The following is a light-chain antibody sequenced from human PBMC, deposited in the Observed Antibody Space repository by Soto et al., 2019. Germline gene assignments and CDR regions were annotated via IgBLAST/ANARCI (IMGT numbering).Light chain of an antibody. Sequence: EIVMTQSPATLSVSPGERATLSCRASHGLSRNLAWYQQTPGQAPRLLVSDASSRATGIPDRFSGSASGTDFTLTISRLEPEDSAMYYCQQYGTAPITFGQGTRLEIK. V-gene: IGKV3-20*01. CDR3: QQYGTAPIT. CDR2: DAS. CDR1: HGLSRN. J-gene: IGKJ5*01.